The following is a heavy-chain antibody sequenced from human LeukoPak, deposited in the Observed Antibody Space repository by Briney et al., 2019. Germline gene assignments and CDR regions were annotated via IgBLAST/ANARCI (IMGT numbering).Heavy chain of an antibody. CDR2: ISWNSGSI. Sequence: PGGSLRLSCAASGFTFSSYAMHWVRQAPGKGLEWVSGISWNSGSIGYADSVKGRFTISRDNAKNSLYLQMNSLRAEDTALYYCAKDIIPSGIYGMDVWGQGTTVTVSS. J-gene: IGHJ6*02. CDR1: GFTFSSYA. CDR3: AKDIIPSGIYGMDV. D-gene: IGHD3-10*01. V-gene: IGHV3-9*01.